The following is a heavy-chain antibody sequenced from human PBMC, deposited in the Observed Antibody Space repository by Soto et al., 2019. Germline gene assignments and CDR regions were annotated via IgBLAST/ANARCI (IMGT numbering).Heavy chain of an antibody. V-gene: IGHV4-61*01. CDR3: VRGPLYIFDSRGTELWFAP. CDR2: IYHTGII. Sequence: SETLSLTCTVSGGSVSANSYYWNWIRLPPGKGLQWVVHIYHTGIIHYSPSFKSRALISLDPPKNQLSWRLGSGPVADTAVYYCVRGPLYIFDSRGTELWFAPGGQGALATVSS. D-gene: IGHD3-3*02. CDR1: GGSVSANSYY. J-gene: IGHJ5*02.